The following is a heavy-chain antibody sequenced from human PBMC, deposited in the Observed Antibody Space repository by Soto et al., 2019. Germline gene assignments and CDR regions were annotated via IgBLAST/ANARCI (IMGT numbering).Heavy chain of an antibody. CDR1: GGSISSYY. J-gene: IGHJ6*02. V-gene: IGHV4-59*01. Sequence: QVQLQESGPGLVKPSETLSLTCTVSGGSISSYYWSWIRQPPGKGLEWIGYIYYSGSTNYTPSLKSRVTISVDTSKNQFSLKLSSVTAADTAVYYCAIAYSRYYGMDVWGQGTTVTVSS. CDR2: IYYSGST. D-gene: IGHD2-15*01. CDR3: AIAYSRYYGMDV.